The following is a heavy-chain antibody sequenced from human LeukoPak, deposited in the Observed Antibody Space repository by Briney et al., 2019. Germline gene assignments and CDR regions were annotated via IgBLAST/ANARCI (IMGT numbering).Heavy chain of an antibody. Sequence: ASVKVSCKVSGYTLTELSMHWVRQAPGKGLEWMGGFDPEDGETIYAQKFQGRVTMTEDTSTDTAHMELSSLRSEDTALYYCAKAELGSLAAAIDYWGQGTLVTVSS. D-gene: IGHD6-25*01. V-gene: IGHV1-24*01. CDR2: FDPEDGET. CDR1: GYTLTELS. J-gene: IGHJ4*02. CDR3: AKAELGSLAAAIDY.